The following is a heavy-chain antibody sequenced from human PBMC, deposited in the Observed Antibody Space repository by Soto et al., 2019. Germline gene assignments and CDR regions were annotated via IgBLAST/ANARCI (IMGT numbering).Heavy chain of an antibody. V-gene: IGHV4-30-4*01. CDR2: ILYSGTT. CDR1: GDSISSADYY. D-gene: IGHD1-1*01. CDR3: ARDLWVEPELYYYGMDV. Sequence: QVRLQESGPGLVRPSQTLSLTCTVSGDSISSADYYWSWIRQTPGKGLEWIGHILYSGTTYYNPSLKSRLTISVDTSKNHFSLRLTSVTAADTAVYYCARDLWVEPELYYYGMDVWGQGTTVTVSS. J-gene: IGHJ6*02.